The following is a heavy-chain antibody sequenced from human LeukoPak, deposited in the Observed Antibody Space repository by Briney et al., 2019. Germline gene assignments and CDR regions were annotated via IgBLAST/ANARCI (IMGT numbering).Heavy chain of an antibody. D-gene: IGHD1-26*01. Sequence: GGSLRLSCAASGFTFSSYWMSWVRQAPGKGLEWVANIKQDESEKYYVDSVKGRFTISRDNAKNSLYLQMNSLRTEDTAVYYCAKANRGSYYGLGDYFDYWGQGTLVTVSS. CDR1: GFTFSSYW. V-gene: IGHV3-7*01. J-gene: IGHJ4*02. CDR2: IKQDESEK. CDR3: AKANRGSYYGLGDYFDY.